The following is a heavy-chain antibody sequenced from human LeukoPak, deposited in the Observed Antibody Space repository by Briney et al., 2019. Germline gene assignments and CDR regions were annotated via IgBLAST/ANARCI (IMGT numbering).Heavy chain of an antibody. J-gene: IGHJ3*02. D-gene: IGHD3-10*01. CDR1: GGSINNYY. V-gene: IGHV4-59*12. CDR3: ARFPLTMVRGVSDAFDI. Sequence: SETLSLTCTVSGGSINNYYWSWIRQPPGKGLEWIGYIYYSGSTNYNPSLKSRVTISVDTSKNQFSLKLSSVTAADTAVYYCARFPLTMVRGVSDAFDIWGQGTMVTVSS. CDR2: IYYSGST.